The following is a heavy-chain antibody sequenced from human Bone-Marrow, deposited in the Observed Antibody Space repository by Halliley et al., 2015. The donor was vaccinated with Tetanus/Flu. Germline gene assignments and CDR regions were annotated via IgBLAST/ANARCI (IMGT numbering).Heavy chain of an antibody. CDR2: YYSGRT. J-gene: IGHJ4*02. D-gene: IGHD3-22*01. Sequence: YYSGRTYYNPALKRRVPISVDTSKNQFSLKLSSVTAADTAVYYCARFNKNYYGDSGYYYGDYWGQGTLVTVSS. CDR3: ARFNKNYYGDSGYYYGDY. V-gene: IGHV4-31*02.